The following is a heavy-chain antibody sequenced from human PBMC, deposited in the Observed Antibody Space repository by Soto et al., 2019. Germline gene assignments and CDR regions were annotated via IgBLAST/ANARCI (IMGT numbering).Heavy chain of an antibody. CDR3: ARDGSYRGWVDP. D-gene: IGHD1-26*01. V-gene: IGHV4-31*03. J-gene: IGHJ5*02. CDR1: GGSISSGGYY. Sequence: QVQLQESGPGLVKPSQTLSLTCTVSGGSISSGGYYWTWIRQHPARGLECIGYIYYSGSTFYNPSRKSRVTISVDTSKNQFSLKLSSVTAADTAVYYCARDGSYRGWVDPGGQGTLVTVSS. CDR2: IYYSGST.